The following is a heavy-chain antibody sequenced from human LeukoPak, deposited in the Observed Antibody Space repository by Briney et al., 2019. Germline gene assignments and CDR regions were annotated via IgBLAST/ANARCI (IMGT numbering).Heavy chain of an antibody. Sequence: GGSLRLSCAASGFTFSSYAMHWVRQAPGKGLEWVAVISYDGSNKYYADSVKGRFTISRDNSKNTLYLQMNSLRAEDTAAYYCAKDYGGDAFDIWGQGTMVTVSS. CDR2: ISYDGSNK. V-gene: IGHV3-30-3*01. J-gene: IGHJ3*02. CDR3: AKDYGGDAFDI. CDR1: GFTFSSYA. D-gene: IGHD4-23*01.